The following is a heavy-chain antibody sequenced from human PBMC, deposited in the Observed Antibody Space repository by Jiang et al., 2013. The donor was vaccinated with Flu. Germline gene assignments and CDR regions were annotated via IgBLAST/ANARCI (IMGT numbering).Heavy chain of an antibody. CDR1: GGSFSGYY. D-gene: IGHD2-2*01. V-gene: IGHV4-34*01. CDR3: ARGNAHVVVPAATNWFDP. CDR2: INHSGST. J-gene: IGHJ5*02. Sequence: LLKPSETLSLTCAVYGGSFSGYYWSWIRQPPGKGLEWIGEINHSGSTNYNPSLKSRVTISVDTSKNQFSLKLSSVTAADTAVYYCARGNAHVVVPAATNWFDPWGQGTLVTVSS.